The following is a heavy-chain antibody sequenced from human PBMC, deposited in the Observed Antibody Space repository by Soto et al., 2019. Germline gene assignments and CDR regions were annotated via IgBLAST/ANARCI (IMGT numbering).Heavy chain of an antibody. Sequence: SESLSLSCTVSGGSIRGFFWAWVRQPPGMPLEGLGHVAASGSTAYNPSLRSRLSLSLDVSKNRFSLELTSVTAADTATYFCARGGSTHYYYGLDVWDQGTTVTVSS. CDR1: GGSIRGFF. V-gene: IGHV4-4*07. CDR3: ARGGSTHYYYGLDV. CDR2: VAASGST. J-gene: IGHJ6*02.